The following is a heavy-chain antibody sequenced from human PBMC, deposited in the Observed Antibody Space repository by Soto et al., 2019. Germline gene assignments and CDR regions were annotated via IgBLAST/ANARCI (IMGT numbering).Heavy chain of an antibody. V-gene: IGHV1-69*13. CDR1: GGTFSSYA. Sequence: GASVKVSCKASGGTFSSYAISWVRQAPGQGLEWMGGIIPIFGTANYAQKFQGRVTITADESTSTAYMELSSLRSEDTAVYYCAGDSSGYPSAAFDIWGQGTMVTVSS. CDR2: IIPIFGTA. D-gene: IGHD3-22*01. CDR3: AGDSSGYPSAAFDI. J-gene: IGHJ3*02.